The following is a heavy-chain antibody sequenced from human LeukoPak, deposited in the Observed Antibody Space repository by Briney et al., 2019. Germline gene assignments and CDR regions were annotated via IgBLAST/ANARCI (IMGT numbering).Heavy chain of an antibody. CDR2: ISWNSGSI. Sequence: GRSLRLSCAASGFTFDDYAMHWVRQAPGKGLEWVSGISWNSGSIGYADSVKGRFTISRDNAKNSLYLQMNSLRAEDTALYYCAKDSGSFRAWDYFDYWGQGTLVTVSS. J-gene: IGHJ4*02. CDR3: AKDSGSFRAWDYFDY. V-gene: IGHV3-9*01. D-gene: IGHD1-26*01. CDR1: GFTFDDYA.